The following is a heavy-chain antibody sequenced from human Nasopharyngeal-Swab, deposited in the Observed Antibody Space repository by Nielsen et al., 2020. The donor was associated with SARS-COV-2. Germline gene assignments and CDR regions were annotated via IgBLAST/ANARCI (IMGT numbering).Heavy chain of an antibody. Sequence: SETLSLTCTVSGASISSDYWTWIRQPPGKTLEWIGHISYTGSTSYNPSLRSRVTISLDRSKNQISLNLSSVTAADTAVYYCARDTTGWLQSGMDVWGQGTTVIVSS. CDR1: GASISSDY. CDR3: ARDTTGWLQSGMDV. CDR2: ISYTGST. J-gene: IGHJ6*02. D-gene: IGHD5-24*01. V-gene: IGHV4-59*01.